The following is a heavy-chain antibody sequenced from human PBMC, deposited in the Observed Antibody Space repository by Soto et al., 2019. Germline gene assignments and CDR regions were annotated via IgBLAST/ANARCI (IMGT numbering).Heavy chain of an antibody. J-gene: IGHJ6*02. CDR2: IYYSGST. D-gene: IGHD3-3*01. V-gene: IGHV4-39*01. CDR1: GGSISSSSYY. Sequence: SETLSLTCTVSGGSISSSSYYWGWIRQPPGKGLEWIGSIYYSGSTYYNPSLKSRVTISVDTSKNQFSLKLSSVTAADTAVYYCARRPNLEWRIYYGMDVWGQGTTVTVSS. CDR3: ARRPNLEWRIYYGMDV.